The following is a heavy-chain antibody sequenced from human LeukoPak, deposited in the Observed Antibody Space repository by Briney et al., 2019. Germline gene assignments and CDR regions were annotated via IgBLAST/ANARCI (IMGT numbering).Heavy chain of an antibody. J-gene: IGHJ5*02. V-gene: IGHV4-4*07. D-gene: IGHD3-10*01. CDR2: IYTSGST. CDR3: ARVVNTMVRGSKNWFDP. Sequence: SETLSLTCTVSGGSISSYYWSWIRQPAGKGLEWIGRIYTSGSTNYNPSLKSRVTMSVDTSKNQFSLKLSPVTAADTAVYYCARVVNTMVRGSKNWFDPWGQGTLVTVSS. CDR1: GGSISSYY.